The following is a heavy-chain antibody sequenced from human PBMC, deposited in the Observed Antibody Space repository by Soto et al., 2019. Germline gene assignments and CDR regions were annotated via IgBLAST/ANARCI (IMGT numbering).Heavy chain of an antibody. CDR3: ARLQAAAGDNDPTFDY. Sequence: VQLVQSGAEVKKPGESLRISCKGSGYSFTSYWISWVRQMPGKGLEWMGRIDPSDAYTNYSPSFQGHVTISADNSISTAYLQWSSPKASDTATYYCARLQAAAGDNDPTFDYWGQGTLVTVSS. J-gene: IGHJ4*02. CDR2: IDPSDAYT. CDR1: GYSFTSYW. V-gene: IGHV5-10-1*01. D-gene: IGHD6-13*01.